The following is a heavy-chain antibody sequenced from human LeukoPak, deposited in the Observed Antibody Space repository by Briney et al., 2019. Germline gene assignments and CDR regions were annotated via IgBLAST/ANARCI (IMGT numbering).Heavy chain of an antibody. D-gene: IGHD3-10*01. CDR1: GYTFTGYY. J-gene: IGHJ5*02. CDR3: ARDGSGSFFKQYNWFDP. Sequence: ASVKVSCKASGYTFTGYYMHWMRQAPGQGLEWMGWINPNSGGTNYAQKFQGRVTMTRDTSISTAYMELSSLRSEDTAVYYCARDGSGSFFKQYNWFDPWGQGTLVTVSS. CDR2: INPNSGGT. V-gene: IGHV1-2*02.